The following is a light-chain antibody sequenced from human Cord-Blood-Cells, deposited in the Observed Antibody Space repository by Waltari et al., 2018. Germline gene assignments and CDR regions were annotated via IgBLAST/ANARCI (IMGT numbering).Light chain of an antibody. J-gene: IGLJ3*02. CDR3: RSSAGSSTWV. CDR1: TSDVGSYNF. CDR2: EGS. V-gene: IGLV2-23*01. Sequence: QSALTQPASASGSPGQSITISCTGTTSDVGSYNFVSWYQQHPGKAPKLMIYEGSKRPSGVSNLLSGSKSGNPASLTISGLQAEDEADYYCRSSAGSSTWVFGGGTKMTVL.